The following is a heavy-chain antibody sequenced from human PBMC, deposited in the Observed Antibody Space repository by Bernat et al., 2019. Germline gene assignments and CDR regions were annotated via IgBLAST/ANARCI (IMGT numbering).Heavy chain of an antibody. V-gene: IGHV3-66*01. J-gene: IGHJ4*02. CDR2: FYSNGET. CDR1: GITVSSNC. CDR3: ANGVDTSLVRPSYFHY. Sequence: EVQLVESGGGLVQPGGSLRLSCAASGITVSSNCMSWVRQAPGRGLEWVSAFYSNGETHYADSVKGRFTISSDNPKNTLYLQMNSLRAEDTAVYYCANGVDTSLVRPSYFHYWGQGTLVTDSS. D-gene: IGHD5-18*01.